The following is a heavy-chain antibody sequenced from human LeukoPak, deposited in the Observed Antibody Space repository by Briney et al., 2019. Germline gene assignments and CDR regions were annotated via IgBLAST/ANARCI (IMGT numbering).Heavy chain of an antibody. CDR2: INTNTGNP. Sequence: GASVKVSCKASGYTFTSYAMNWVRQAPGHGLEWMGWINTNTGNPTYAQGFTGRFVFSLDTSVSTAYLQISSLKAEDTAVYYCAPTLLGRGYSFRPRPFDYWGQGTLVTVSS. CDR3: APTLLGRGYSFRPRPFDY. D-gene: IGHD5-18*01. J-gene: IGHJ4*02. CDR1: GYTFTSYA. V-gene: IGHV7-4-1*02.